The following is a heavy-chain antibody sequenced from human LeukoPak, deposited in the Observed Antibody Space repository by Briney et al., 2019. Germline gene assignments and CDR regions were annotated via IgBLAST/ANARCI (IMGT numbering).Heavy chain of an antibody. V-gene: IGHV1-69*13. CDR1: GGTFSSYA. J-gene: IGHJ6*03. CDR2: IIPIFGTA. D-gene: IGHD2-2*01. Sequence: SVKVSCKASGGTFSSYAISRVRQAPGQGLEWMGGIIPIFGTANYAQKFQGRVTITADESTSTAYMELSSLRSEDTAVYYCARGAFCSSTSLVCNMDVWGKGTTVTVSS. CDR3: ARGAFCSSTSLVCNMDV.